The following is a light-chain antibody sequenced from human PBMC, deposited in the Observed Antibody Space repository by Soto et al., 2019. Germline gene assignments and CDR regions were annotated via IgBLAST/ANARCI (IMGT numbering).Light chain of an antibody. CDR2: SYN. Sequence: QSVLTQPPSASGTPGQRVTISCSGSSSNIGSNTVNWYQQLPGTAPKLLIYSYNQRPSGVPDRFSDSKSGTSASLAISGLXSXXXXDYYCAAWDDSLNGYVFGTGTKVTVL. CDR3: AAWDDSLNGYV. CDR1: SSNIGSNT. J-gene: IGLJ1*01. V-gene: IGLV1-44*01.